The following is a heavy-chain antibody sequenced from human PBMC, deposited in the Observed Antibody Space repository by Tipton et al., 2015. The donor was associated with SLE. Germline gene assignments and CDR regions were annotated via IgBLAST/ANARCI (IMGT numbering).Heavy chain of an antibody. J-gene: IGHJ4*02. CDR3: AREDCGGDCYLAY. CDR2: INHSGST. Sequence: TLSLTCTVSGGSITSRSYYWSWIRQPAGKGLEWIGEINHSGSTNYNPSLKSRVTISVDTSKNQFSLKLSSVTAADTAVYYCAREDCGGDCYLAYWGQGTLVTVSS. CDR1: GGSITSRSYY. D-gene: IGHD2-21*01. V-gene: IGHV4-61*09.